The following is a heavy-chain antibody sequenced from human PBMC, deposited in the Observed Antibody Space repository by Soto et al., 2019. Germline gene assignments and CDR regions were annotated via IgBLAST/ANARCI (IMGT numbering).Heavy chain of an antibody. CDR2: IHHSGST. CDR1: GGSISISNW. J-gene: IGHJ6*03. V-gene: IGHV4-4*02. CDR3: ARGGYYFYMDV. Sequence: QVQLQESGPGLVKPSETLSLTCAVSGGSISISNWWRWVRQTPGKGLEWIGQIHHSGSTNYSPSLTSRVTISVDKSKNQFSLKMNYVTAADTDVYYCARGGYYFYMDVWGKGTTVTVSS. D-gene: IGHD1-26*01.